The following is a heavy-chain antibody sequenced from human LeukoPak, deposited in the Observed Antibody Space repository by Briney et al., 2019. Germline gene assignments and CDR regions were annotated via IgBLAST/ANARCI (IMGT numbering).Heavy chain of an antibody. D-gene: IGHD1-26*01. V-gene: IGHV3-48*02. CDR3: ARGGRPGDY. CDR2: ISGSSSAI. CDR1: GFTFSSYS. Sequence: GGSLRLSCAAPGFTFSSYSMNWVGQAPGKGLEWGSYISGSSSAIYYAASVGGRFTVSRDNAKNSLYLQMNSLRDEDTAVYYCARGGRPGDYWGQGTLVTVSS. J-gene: IGHJ4*02.